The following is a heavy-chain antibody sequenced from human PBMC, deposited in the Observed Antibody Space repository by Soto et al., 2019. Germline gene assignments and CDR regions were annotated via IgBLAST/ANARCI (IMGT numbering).Heavy chain of an antibody. D-gene: IGHD2-21*01. CDR1: GFTFSSAG. CDR2: ISYDGTNK. J-gene: IGHJ4*02. Sequence: QVQLVESGGGVVQPGRSLRLSCAASGFTFSSAGMHWVRQAPGKGLEWVSVISYDGTNKYYADSVKGRFTISRDNSKNTLCLQMNSLRAEDTGVYYCAKEFHTWNYFDFWGQGTLVTVSS. CDR3: AKEFHTWNYFDF. V-gene: IGHV3-30*18.